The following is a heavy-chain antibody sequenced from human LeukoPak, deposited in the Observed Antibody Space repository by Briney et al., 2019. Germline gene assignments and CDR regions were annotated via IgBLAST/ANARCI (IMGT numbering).Heavy chain of an antibody. J-gene: IGHJ4*02. D-gene: IGHD3-22*01. CDR3: ATVKSYYYDRGGFYFDD. V-gene: IGHV1-24*01. CDR2: SDPEDGET. CDR1: GYTFTSNY. Sequence: ASVKVSCKASGYTFTSNYIHWVRQAPGIGLEWMGGSDPEDGETFYAQKFRGRITMTEDTSADTAYMELNSLRSEDTAVYYCATVKSYYYDRGGFYFDDWGQGTLVTVSS.